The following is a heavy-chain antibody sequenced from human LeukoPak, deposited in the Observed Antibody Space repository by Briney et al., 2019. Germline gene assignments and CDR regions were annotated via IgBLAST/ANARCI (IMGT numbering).Heavy chain of an antibody. Sequence: ASVKVSCKASGYTFTSYDINWVRQATGQVLEWMGWMNPNSGNTGYAQKFQGRVTMTRNTSISTAYMELSSLRSEDTAVYYCARGRDIVGAIYYYYYGMDVWGQGTTVTVSS. J-gene: IGHJ6*02. CDR3: ARGRDIVGAIYYYYYGMDV. CDR2: MNPNSGNT. V-gene: IGHV1-8*01. CDR1: GYTFTSYD. D-gene: IGHD1-26*01.